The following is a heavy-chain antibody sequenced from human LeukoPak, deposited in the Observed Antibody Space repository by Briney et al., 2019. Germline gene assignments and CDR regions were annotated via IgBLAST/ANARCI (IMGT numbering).Heavy chain of an antibody. V-gene: IGHV3-7*01. D-gene: IGHD6-13*01. CDR2: IKQDGTEK. J-gene: IGHJ4*02. Sequence: PGGSLRLSCAASGFTFSSYWMSWVRQAPGKGLEWVANIKQDGTEKYYVDSVKGRFTISRDNAKNSLYLQMNSLRAEDTAVYYCARGGAAAGNLLLGYWGQGTLVTLSS. CDR1: GFTFSSYW. CDR3: ARGGAAAGNLLLGY.